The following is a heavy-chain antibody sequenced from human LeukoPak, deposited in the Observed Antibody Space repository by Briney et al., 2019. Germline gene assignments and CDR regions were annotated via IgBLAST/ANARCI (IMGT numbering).Heavy chain of an antibody. CDR2: ISYDGRNK. CDR3: AKGPLRGTAAAIDY. Sequence: GRSLRLSCAASGFTFNNYGMHWVRQAPGKGLEWVAVISYDGRNKHYPDSVKGRFTISRDISTDTLWLQMDSLRTKDTAVYYCAKGPLRGTAAAIDYWGQGTLVTVSS. D-gene: IGHD2-2*01. CDR1: GFTFNNYG. V-gene: IGHV3-30*18. J-gene: IGHJ4*02.